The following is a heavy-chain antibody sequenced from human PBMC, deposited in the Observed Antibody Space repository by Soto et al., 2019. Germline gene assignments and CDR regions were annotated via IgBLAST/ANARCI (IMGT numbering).Heavy chain of an antibody. D-gene: IGHD3-22*01. CDR1: GYTFNTYG. V-gene: IGHV1-18*01. CDR2: IYPYNGNT. J-gene: IGHJ4*02. CDR3: ARGGEDITMIVVADY. Sequence: QVQLVQSGAEVKKPGASVKVSCKASGYTFNTYGITWVRQAPGQGLEWMGWIYPYNGNTNYAQNLQGRVTMTTDTSTSTAYMKLRSLRSDDTAVSYCARGGEDITMIVVADYWGQGTLVTVSS.